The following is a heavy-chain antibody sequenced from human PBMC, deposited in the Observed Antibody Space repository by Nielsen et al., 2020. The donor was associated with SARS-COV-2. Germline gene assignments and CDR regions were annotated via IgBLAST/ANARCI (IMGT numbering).Heavy chain of an antibody. D-gene: IGHD3-10*01. CDR2: VSASGGST. CDR3: AKDGVVRGDALDL. J-gene: IGHJ3*01. CDR1: GFTFNIYA. V-gene: IGHV3-23*01. Sequence: GDSLKISCAASGFTFNIYAMAWVRRAPGRGLQWVTGVSASGGSTYYTDSVKGRFSISRDNSKNTLFLQMHSLGVEDTALYYCAKDGVVRGDALDLWGQGTMVTVSS.